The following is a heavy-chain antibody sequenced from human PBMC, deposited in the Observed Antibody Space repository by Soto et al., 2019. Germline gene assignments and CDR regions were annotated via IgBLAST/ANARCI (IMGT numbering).Heavy chain of an antibody. CDR2: ISAYNGNT. D-gene: IGHD2-21*02. J-gene: IGHJ6*02. CDR1: GYTFTSYG. Sequence: QVQLVQSGAEVKKPGASVKVSCKASGYTFTSYGISWVRQAPGQGLEWMGWISAYNGNTNYAQKLQGRVTMTTDTSTSTAYMELRSLRSDDTAVYYCASSYCGGDCYSVYYYYGMEVWGQGTTVTVSS. V-gene: IGHV1-18*01. CDR3: ASSYCGGDCYSVYYYYGMEV.